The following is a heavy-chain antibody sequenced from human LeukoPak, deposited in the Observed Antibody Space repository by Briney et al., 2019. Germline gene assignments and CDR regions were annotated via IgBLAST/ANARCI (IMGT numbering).Heavy chain of an antibody. CDR1: GLTFSSSW. Sequence: GGSLRLSCAVSGLTFSSSWMDWVRQAPGKGLEWVASINPDGNKKYSADSVEGRFTISRDNAENSLYLQMNSLRVEDTAFYYCARDLAYSRLDYWGQGMLVTVSS. D-gene: IGHD5-18*01. J-gene: IGHJ4*02. V-gene: IGHV3-7*01. CDR3: ARDLAYSRLDY. CDR2: INPDGNKK.